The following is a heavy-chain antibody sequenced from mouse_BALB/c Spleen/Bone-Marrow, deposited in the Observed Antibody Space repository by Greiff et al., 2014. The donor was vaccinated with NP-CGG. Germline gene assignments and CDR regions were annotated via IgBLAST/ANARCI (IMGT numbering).Heavy chain of an antibody. D-gene: IGHD2-3*01. Sequence: VQLQQSGAELMKPGASVKISCKATGYTFSSYWIEWVNQRPGHGLEWIGEILPGSSTTHYNEKFKDKATFTADTSSNTAYMQLSSLTSEDSAVYYCARGGYDTSIFAYWGQGTLVTVSA. CDR2: ILPGSSTT. V-gene: IGHV1-9*01. CDR1: GYTFSSYW. CDR3: ARGGYDTSIFAY. J-gene: IGHJ3*01.